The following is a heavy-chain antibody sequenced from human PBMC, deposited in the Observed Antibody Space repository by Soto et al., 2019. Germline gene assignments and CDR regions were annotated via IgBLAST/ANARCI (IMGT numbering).Heavy chain of an antibody. CDR1: GYSFTSYW. Sequence: PGESLKISCKASGYSFTSYWIGWVRQMPGRGLEWMGIVYPGDSDATYSPSFQGQVTISVDKSISTAYLQWSSLKAPDTAVYYFSRAVRDPHYHIEWGPGTPVTVSS. D-gene: IGHD5-12*01. CDR3: SRAVRDPHYHIE. CDR2: VYPGDSDA. V-gene: IGHV5-51*01. J-gene: IGHJ4*02.